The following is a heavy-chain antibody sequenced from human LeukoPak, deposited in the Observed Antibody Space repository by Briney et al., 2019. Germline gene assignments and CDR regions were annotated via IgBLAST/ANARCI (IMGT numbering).Heavy chain of an antibody. CDR1: GFSFGSFA. CDR2: VGRADNSK. J-gene: IGHJ4*02. Sequence: GESLRLSCAASGFSFGSFAMTWVRQAPGQALDSLSSVGRADNSKFYADSVRGRFTISRDNSKSTLYLVMNSLRAEDTAVYYCAKEDGNYGSGRYYYFDYWGQGTLVTVSS. D-gene: IGHD3-10*01. CDR3: AKEDGNYGSGRYYYFDY. V-gene: IGHV3-23*01.